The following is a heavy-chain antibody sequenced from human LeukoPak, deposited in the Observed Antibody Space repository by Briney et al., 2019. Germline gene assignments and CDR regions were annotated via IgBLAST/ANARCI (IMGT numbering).Heavy chain of an antibody. D-gene: IGHD5-24*01. CDR1: GFTVSSNY. Sequence: GGSLRLSCAASGFTVSSNYMSWVRQAPGKGLEWVSILYSGDTTHYADSVKGRFVISRDNSKNTLYLQMNSLRAEDTAVYYCAMATRWLNFDYWGQGTLSPSPQ. CDR3: AMATRWLNFDY. V-gene: IGHV3-66*01. J-gene: IGHJ4*02. CDR2: LYSGDTT.